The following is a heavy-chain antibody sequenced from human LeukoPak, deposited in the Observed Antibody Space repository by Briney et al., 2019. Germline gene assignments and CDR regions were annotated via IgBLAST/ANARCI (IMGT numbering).Heavy chain of an antibody. D-gene: IGHD1-26*01. J-gene: IGHJ3*02. V-gene: IGHV3-23*01. CDR2: VSSGGNS. Sequence: GGSLRLSCTASGFTFSSYGMSWVRQAPGKGLDWVSAVSSGGNSNYADSVTGRFTISRDSSKNTLYLQMNSLRAEDTAVYYCARDPRGSPGTFDIWGQGTMVTVSS. CDR3: ARDPRGSPGTFDI. CDR1: GFTFSSYG.